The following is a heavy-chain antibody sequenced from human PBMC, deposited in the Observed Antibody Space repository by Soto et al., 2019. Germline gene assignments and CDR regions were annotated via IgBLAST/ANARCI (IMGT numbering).Heavy chain of an antibody. J-gene: IGHJ5*02. CDR3: ARGVVGEVLRFLEWLPPPNWFDP. D-gene: IGHD3-3*01. Sequence: ASVKVSCKASGFSFTGYYIHWLRQAPGQGLEWMGWINAHSGGTEYAQKFQGRVTLTRDTSIATAYLTLTSLTSDDTALYYCARGVVGEVLRFLEWLPPPNWFDPWGQGTLVTVSS. CDR2: INAHSGGT. V-gene: IGHV1-2*02. CDR1: GFSFTGYY.